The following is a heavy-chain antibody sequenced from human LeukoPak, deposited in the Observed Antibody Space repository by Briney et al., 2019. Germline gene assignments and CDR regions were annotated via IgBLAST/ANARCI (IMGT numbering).Heavy chain of an antibody. V-gene: IGHV3-21*01. CDR1: GFTFSSYS. J-gene: IGHJ4*02. CDR2: ISSGSSYI. Sequence: GGSLRLSCAASGFTFSSYSMNWVRQAPGKGLEWVSSISSGSSYIYYADSVKGRFTISRDNAKNSLYLQMNSLRAEDTAVYYCARDPVGVARNVGWGQGTLVTVSS. CDR3: ARDPVGVARNVG. D-gene: IGHD1-14*01.